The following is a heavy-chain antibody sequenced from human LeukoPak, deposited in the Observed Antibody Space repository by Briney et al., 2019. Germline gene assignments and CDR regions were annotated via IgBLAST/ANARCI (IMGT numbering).Heavy chain of an antibody. V-gene: IGHV3-30*02. CDR1: GFTFSSYG. CDR2: IRYDGSNK. CDR3: AKSRSEYYDSSGPFDY. D-gene: IGHD3-22*01. Sequence: GGSLRLSCAASGFTFSSYGMHWVRQAPGKGLEWVAFIRYDGSNKYYADSVKGRFTISRDNSKNTLYLQMNSLRAEDTAVYYCAKSRSEYYDSSGPFDYWGQGTLVTVSS. J-gene: IGHJ4*02.